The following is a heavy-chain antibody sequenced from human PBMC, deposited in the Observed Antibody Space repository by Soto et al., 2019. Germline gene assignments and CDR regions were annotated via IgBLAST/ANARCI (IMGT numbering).Heavy chain of an antibody. J-gene: IGHJ4*02. CDR2: IYYSGST. D-gene: IGHD3-22*01. CDR3: ARVMDGTGEQYYYDSSGYYSYFDY. V-gene: IGHV4-30-4*01. CDR1: GGSISSGDYY. Sequence: SETLSLTCTVSGGSISSGDYYWSWIRQPPGKGLEWIGYIYYSGSTYYNPSLKSRVTISVDTSKNQFSLKLSSVTAADTAVYYCARVMDGTGEQYYYDSSGYYSYFDYWGQGTLVTVSS.